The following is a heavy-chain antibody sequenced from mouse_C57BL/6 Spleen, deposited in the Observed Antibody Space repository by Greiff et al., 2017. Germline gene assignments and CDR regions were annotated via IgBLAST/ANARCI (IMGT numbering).Heavy chain of an antibody. J-gene: IGHJ2*01. CDR3: TRRASDY. CDR1: GYTFTDYE. V-gene: IGHV1-15*01. D-gene: IGHD3-3*01. Sequence: VKLMESGAELVRPGASVTLSCKASGYTFTDYEMHWVKQTPVHGLEWIGAIDPETGGTAYNQKFKGKAILTADKSSSTAYMELRSLTSEASAVYYCTRRASDYWGQGTTLTVSS. CDR2: IDPETGGT.